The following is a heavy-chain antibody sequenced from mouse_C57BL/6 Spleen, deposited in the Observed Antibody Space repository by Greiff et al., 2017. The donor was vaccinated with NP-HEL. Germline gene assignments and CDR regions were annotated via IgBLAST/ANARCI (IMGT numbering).Heavy chain of an antibody. D-gene: IGHD2-4*01. V-gene: IGHV1-82*01. J-gene: IGHJ3*01. CDR2: IYPGDGDT. Sequence: VQLQESGPELVKPGASVKISCKASGYAFSSSWMNWVKQRPGKGLEWIGRIYPGDGDTNYNGKFKGKATLTADKSSSTAYMQLSSLTSEDSAVYFCARLEDYAWVAYWGQGTLVTVSA. CDR1: GYAFSSSW. CDR3: ARLEDYAWVAY.